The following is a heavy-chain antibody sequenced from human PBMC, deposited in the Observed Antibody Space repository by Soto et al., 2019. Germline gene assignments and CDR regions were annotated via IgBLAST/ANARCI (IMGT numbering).Heavy chain of an antibody. Sequence: QVQLVQSGAEVKKPGSSVKVSCKASGGTFSSYAISWVRQAPGQGLEWMGGIIPIFGTANYAQKFQGRVTITADESTSTAYMGLSSLRSEDTAVYYCARERLDIVVVPAAGPHYYYGMDVWGQGTTVTVSS. J-gene: IGHJ6*02. V-gene: IGHV1-69*01. CDR1: GGTFSSYA. D-gene: IGHD2-2*03. CDR2: IIPIFGTA. CDR3: ARERLDIVVVPAAGPHYYYGMDV.